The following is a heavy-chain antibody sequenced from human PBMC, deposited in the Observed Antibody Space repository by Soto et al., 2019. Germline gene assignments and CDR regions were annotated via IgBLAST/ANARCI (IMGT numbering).Heavy chain of an antibody. V-gene: IGHV1-2*04. Sequence: ASVKVSCKASGYTFTGYYMHWVRQAPGQGLEWMGWINPNSGGTNYAQKFQGWVTMTRDTSISTAYMELSRLRSDDTAVYYCARERGYSYGYPVGDYYYGMDVWGQGTTVTVSS. J-gene: IGHJ6*02. CDR3: ARERGYSYGYPVGDYYYGMDV. D-gene: IGHD5-18*01. CDR2: INPNSGGT. CDR1: GYTFTGYY.